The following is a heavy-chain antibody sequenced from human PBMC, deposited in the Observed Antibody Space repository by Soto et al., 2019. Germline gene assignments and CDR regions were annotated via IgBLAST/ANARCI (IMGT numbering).Heavy chain of an antibody. D-gene: IGHD2-2*01. V-gene: IGHV1-69*13. Sequence: SVKISCNASGGTFSSYAISWVRQAPGQGLEWMGGIIPIFGTANYAQKFQGRVTITADESTSTAYMELSSLRSADTDVYYCARDRAWYCSSNSCYRNWFDPWGQGTLVTVSS. J-gene: IGHJ5*02. CDR1: GGTFSSYA. CDR3: ARDRAWYCSSNSCYRNWFDP. CDR2: IIPIFGTA.